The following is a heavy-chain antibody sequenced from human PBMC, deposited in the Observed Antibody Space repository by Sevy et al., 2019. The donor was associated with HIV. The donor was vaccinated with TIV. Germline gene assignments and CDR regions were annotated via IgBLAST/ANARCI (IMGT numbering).Heavy chain of an antibody. CDR2: IYTSGST. J-gene: IGHJ3*02. V-gene: IGHV4-4*07. D-gene: IGHD3-3*01. Sequence: SETLSLTCTVSGGSISSYYWSWIRQPAGKGLEWIGRIYTSGSTNYNPSLKSRVTMSVDTSKNQFSLKQSSVTAADTAVYYCARDHPTYDFWSGYPTPDAFDIWGQGTMVTVSS. CDR1: GGSISSYY. CDR3: ARDHPTYDFWSGYPTPDAFDI.